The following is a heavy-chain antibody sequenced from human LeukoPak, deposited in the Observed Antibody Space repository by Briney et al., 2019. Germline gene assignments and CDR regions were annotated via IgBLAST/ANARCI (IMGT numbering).Heavy chain of an antibody. CDR2: IKNKASRYTT. D-gene: IGHD4-17*01. Sequence: GGSLRLSCAASGFTLGDHWMDWVRQTPGKGLEWVGLIKNKASRYTTQYAPSVRGRFTISRGDSRNSVYLQMNSLRTEDTAVYYCADPTPRGTSDIWGRGTMVTVSS. J-gene: IGHJ3*02. V-gene: IGHV3-72*01. CDR1: GFTLGDHW. CDR3: ADPTPRGTSDI.